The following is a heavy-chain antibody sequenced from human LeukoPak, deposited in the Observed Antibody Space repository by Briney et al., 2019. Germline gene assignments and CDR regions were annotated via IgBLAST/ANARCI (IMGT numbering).Heavy chain of an antibody. CDR3: AREGYCSGGSCYYYFDY. CDR2: ISSSSSYI. J-gene: IGHJ4*02. V-gene: IGHV3-21*01. Sequence: GGSLRLSCAASGFTFSSYSMNWVRQAPGKGLEWVSSISSSSSYIYYADSVKGRFTISRDNAKNSLYLQMNSLRAEDTAVYYCAREGYCSGGSCYYYFDYWGQGTLVTVSS. CDR1: GFTFSSYS. D-gene: IGHD2-15*01.